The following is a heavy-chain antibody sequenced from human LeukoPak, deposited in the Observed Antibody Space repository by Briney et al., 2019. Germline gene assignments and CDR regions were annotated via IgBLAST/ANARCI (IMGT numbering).Heavy chain of an antibody. V-gene: IGHV3-23*01. Sequence: TGGSLRLSCAASGFTFSSYAMSWVRQAPGKGLEWVSATSGSGGSTYYADSVKDRFTISRDNSKNTLYLQMNSLRAEDTAVYYCAKDAGYIAAAGEFDYWGQGTLVTVSS. CDR3: AKDAGYIAAAGEFDY. CDR1: GFTFSSYA. D-gene: IGHD6-13*01. J-gene: IGHJ4*02. CDR2: TSGSGGST.